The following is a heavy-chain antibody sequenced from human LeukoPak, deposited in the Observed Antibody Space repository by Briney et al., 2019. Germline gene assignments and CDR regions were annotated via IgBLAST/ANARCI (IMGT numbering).Heavy chain of an antibody. Sequence: SETLSLTCTVSGNSISSGDNYWSWIRQPAGKGLEWIGRIYTSGSTNYNPSLKSRVTISGDTSKNQFSLKLSSVTAADTAVYYCARERPLWWPERYFDYWGQGTLVTVSS. J-gene: IGHJ4*02. D-gene: IGHD2-21*01. CDR3: ARERPLWWPERYFDY. V-gene: IGHV4-61*02. CDR2: IYTSGST. CDR1: GNSISSGDNY.